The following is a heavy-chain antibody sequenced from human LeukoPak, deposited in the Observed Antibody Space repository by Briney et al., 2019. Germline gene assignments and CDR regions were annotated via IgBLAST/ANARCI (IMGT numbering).Heavy chain of an antibody. CDR1: GFTFSNAW. J-gene: IGHJ4*02. CDR2: ISGSGVTT. Sequence: GGSLRLSCAASGFTFSNAWMSWVRQAPGKGLEWVSSISGSGVTTYYADSVKGRFTISRDNSKNTLYLQVNSLRAEDTVIYFCAKDTRSDYYRTFDHWGQGTLVTVSS. CDR3: AKDTRSDYYRTFDH. D-gene: IGHD4-17*01. V-gene: IGHV3-23*01.